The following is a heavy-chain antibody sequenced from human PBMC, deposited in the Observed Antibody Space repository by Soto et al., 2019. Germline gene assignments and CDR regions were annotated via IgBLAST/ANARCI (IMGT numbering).Heavy chain of an antibody. D-gene: IGHD5-18*01. CDR3: ARDLLDTAMVYYYYYGMDV. V-gene: IGHV6-1*01. CDR2: TYYRSKWYN. J-gene: IGHJ6*02. CDR1: GDSVSSNSAA. Sequence: SQTLSLTCAISGDSVSSNSAAWNWIRQSPSRGLEWLGRTYYRSKWYNDYAVSVKSRITINPDTSKNQFSLQLNSVTPEDTAVYYCARDLLDTAMVYYYYYGMDVWGQGTTVTVPS.